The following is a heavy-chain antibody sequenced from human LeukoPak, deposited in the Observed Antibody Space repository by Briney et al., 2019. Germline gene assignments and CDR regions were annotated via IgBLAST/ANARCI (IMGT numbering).Heavy chain of an antibody. D-gene: IGHD4-23*01. CDR1: GGTFNRYT. V-gene: IGHV1-69*13. J-gene: IGHJ6*03. Sequence: GASVKVSCKASGGTFNRYTISWVRQAPGQGLEWMGGISPIFGTPNYAERFQGRVTITADEFTSTVYMELSSLTSDDTAVYYCASDPGNSPSYYYYYMDVWGEGTTVTVSS. CDR2: ISPIFGTP. CDR3: ASDPGNSPSYYYYYMDV.